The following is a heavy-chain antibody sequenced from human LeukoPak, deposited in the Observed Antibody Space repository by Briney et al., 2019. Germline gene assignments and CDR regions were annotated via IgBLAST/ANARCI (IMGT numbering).Heavy chain of an antibody. CDR3: VRDRGSYRPIDY. CDR2: ISYTGTYI. D-gene: IGHD1-26*01. V-gene: IGHV3-21*05. CDR1: GFSFSTHS. J-gene: IGHJ4*02. Sequence: GGSLRLSCAASGFSFSTHSMNWVRQAPGKGLEWVSYISYTGTYIYYADSVKGRFTISRDNAQNSLYLQMNSLRVEDTAVYYCVRDRGSYRPIDYWGQGTLVTVSS.